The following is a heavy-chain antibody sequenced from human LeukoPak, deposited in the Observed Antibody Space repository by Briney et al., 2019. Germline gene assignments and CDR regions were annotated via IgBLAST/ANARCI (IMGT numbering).Heavy chain of an antibody. J-gene: IGHJ4*02. CDR2: IYSGGTT. Sequence: GGSLRLSCAASGFTVSSIYMSWVRQAPGKGLEWVSIIYSGGTTYYADSVKGRFTISRDSSKNTLYLQMNSLRSDDTAVYYCARSPHDYFDYWGQGTLVTVSS. CDR3: ARSPHDYFDY. V-gene: IGHV3-53*05. CDR1: GFTVSSIY.